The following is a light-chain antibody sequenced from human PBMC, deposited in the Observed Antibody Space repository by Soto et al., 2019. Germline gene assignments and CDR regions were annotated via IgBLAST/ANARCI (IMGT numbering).Light chain of an antibody. CDR3: QQYHRYPYS. CDR1: QSISNW. CDR2: RAS. Sequence: DIQMSQSPSTLSPSVGDRVTISCRASQSISNWLAWYQQKPGEAPELLIYRASNLQSGFPSRFSGSGSGTEFTLTISSLQTDDFATYYCQQYHRYPYSFGPGTKLEI. V-gene: IGKV1-5*03. J-gene: IGKJ2*01.